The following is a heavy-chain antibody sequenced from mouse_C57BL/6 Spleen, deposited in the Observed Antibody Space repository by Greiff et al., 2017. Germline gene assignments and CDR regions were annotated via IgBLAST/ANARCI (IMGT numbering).Heavy chain of an antibody. CDR3: ARGTTEGYFDV. CDR2: IYPGDGDT. J-gene: IGHJ1*03. CDR1: GYAFSSYW. D-gene: IGHD1-1*01. Sequence: VQRVESGAELVKPGASVKISCKASGYAFSSYWMNWVKQRPGKGLEWIGQIYPGDGDTNYNGKFKGKATLTADKSSSTAYMQLSSLTSEDSAVYFCARGTTEGYFDVWGTGTTVTVSS. V-gene: IGHV1-80*01.